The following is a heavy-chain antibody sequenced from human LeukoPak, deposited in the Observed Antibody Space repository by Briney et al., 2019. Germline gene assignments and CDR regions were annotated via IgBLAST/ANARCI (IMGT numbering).Heavy chain of an antibody. Sequence: GESLKISCKGSGYSFTSYWIGWVRQMPGKGLEWMGIIYPGDSDTRYSPSFQGQVTISADKSISTAYLQWSSLKASDTAVYYCARPVGTVAAQYDAFDIWGQGTMVTVSS. J-gene: IGHJ3*02. CDR2: IYPGDSDT. CDR1: GYSFTSYW. D-gene: IGHD6-19*01. CDR3: ARPVGTVAAQYDAFDI. V-gene: IGHV5-51*01.